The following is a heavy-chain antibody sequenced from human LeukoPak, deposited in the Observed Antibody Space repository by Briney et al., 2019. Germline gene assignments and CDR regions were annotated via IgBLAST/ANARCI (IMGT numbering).Heavy chain of an antibody. CDR1: GLIFSTYS. CDR3: ARLYGSGSYSNNAFDI. CDR2: IKQDGSEK. J-gene: IGHJ3*02. Sequence: GGSLRLSCAASGLIFSTYSMNWVRQAPGKGLEWVANIKQDGSEKYYVDSVKGRFTISRDNAKNSLYLQMNSLRAEDTAVYYCARLYGSGSYSNNAFDIWGQGTMVTVSS. V-gene: IGHV3-7*01. D-gene: IGHD3-10*01.